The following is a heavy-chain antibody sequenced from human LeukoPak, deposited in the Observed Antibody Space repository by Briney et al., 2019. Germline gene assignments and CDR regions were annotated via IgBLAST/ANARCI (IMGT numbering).Heavy chain of an antibody. V-gene: IGHV5-51*01. D-gene: IGHD3-3*01. J-gene: IGHJ4*02. CDR1: GYSFTSYW. CDR2: IYPGDSDT. Sequence: GESLKISCKGSGYSFTSYWIGWVRQMPGKGLEWMGIIYPGDSDTRYSPSFQGQVTISADKSTSTAYLQWSSLKASDTAMYYCARQVFGVVPKNYFDYWGQGTLVTVSS. CDR3: ARQVFGVVPKNYFDY.